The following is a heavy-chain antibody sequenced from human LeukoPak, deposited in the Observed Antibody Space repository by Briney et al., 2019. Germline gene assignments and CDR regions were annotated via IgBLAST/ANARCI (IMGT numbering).Heavy chain of an antibody. CDR3: AKYCGDSSCYSGFDF. Sequence: GGSLRLFCAASGFTFSSYVMSWVRQAPGKGLEWVSAISGSGGNTYYADSMKGRLTISRDNSKNTLYLQMNSLRDADTAVYYCAKYCGDSSCYSGFDFWGQGTLVTVSS. CDR2: ISGSGGNT. V-gene: IGHV3-23*01. D-gene: IGHD2-15*01. CDR1: GFTFSSYV. J-gene: IGHJ4*02.